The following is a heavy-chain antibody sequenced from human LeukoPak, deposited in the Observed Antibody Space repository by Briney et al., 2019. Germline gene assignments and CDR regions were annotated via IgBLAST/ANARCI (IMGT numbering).Heavy chain of an antibody. V-gene: IGHV4-34*01. CDR2: INHSGST. J-gene: IGHJ6*03. CDR3: ARVGSYHYMDV. Sequence: KPSETLSLTCSVYGGSFSGYYWIWIPQPPGKGLEWIGEINHSGSTNYNPSLKSRVTISVDTSKNQFSLKLSSVTAADTAVYYCARVGSYHYMDVWGKGNTVTVSS. D-gene: IGHD1-26*01. CDR1: GGSFSGYY.